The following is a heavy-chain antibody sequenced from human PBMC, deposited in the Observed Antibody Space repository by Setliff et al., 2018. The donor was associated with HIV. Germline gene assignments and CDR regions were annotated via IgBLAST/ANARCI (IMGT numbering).Heavy chain of an antibody. Sequence: PGESLTISCKGSGYSFRSYWIGWVRQRPGKGPEWMGIIHPGDSDVKYSPSFQAQVTISADKSINTAYVQWSSLEASDTAMYYCASPGYCSSPNCMNVFNFWGHGTMVTVSS. CDR1: GYSFRSYW. CDR3: ASPGYCSSPNCMNVFNF. CDR2: IHPGDSDV. J-gene: IGHJ3*01. V-gene: IGHV5-51*01. D-gene: IGHD2-2*01.